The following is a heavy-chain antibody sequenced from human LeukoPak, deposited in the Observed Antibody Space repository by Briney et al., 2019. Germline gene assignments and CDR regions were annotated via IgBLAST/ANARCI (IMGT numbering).Heavy chain of an antibody. CDR2: VHYRVTS. CDR3: TATGVYCSGGSCYSGSIDY. J-gene: IGHJ4*02. D-gene: IGHD2-15*01. CDR1: GDSISSSSYS. V-gene: IGHV4-39*07. Sequence: PSETLSLTCTVSGDSISSSSYSWAWIRQPPGKGLEWLATVHYRVTSYSNPSLRSRVSISLDASQNQLSLRVTPVTAADTAVYYCTATGVYCSGGSCYSGSIDYWGQGTLVTVSS.